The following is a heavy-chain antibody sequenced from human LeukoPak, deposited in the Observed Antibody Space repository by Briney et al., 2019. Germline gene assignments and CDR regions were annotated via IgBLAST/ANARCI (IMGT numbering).Heavy chain of an antibody. CDR3: ARGSEYSSSDFDY. V-gene: IGHV1-69*02. CDR2: IIPILGIA. J-gene: IGHJ4*02. Sequence: ASVKVSCKASGGTFSSYTISWVRQAPGQGLEWMGRIIPILGIANYAQKFQGRVTITADKSTSTAYMELSSLRSEDTAVYYCARGSEYSSSDFDYWGQGTLVTVSS. CDR1: GGTFSSYT. D-gene: IGHD6-6*01.